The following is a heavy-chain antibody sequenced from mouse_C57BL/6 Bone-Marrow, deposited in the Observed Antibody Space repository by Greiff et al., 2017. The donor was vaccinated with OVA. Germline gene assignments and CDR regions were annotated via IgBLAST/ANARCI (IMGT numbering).Heavy chain of an antibody. J-gene: IGHJ2*01. Sequence: QVQLKQPGAELVKPGASVKLSCKASGYTFTSYWMHWVKQRPGQGLEWIGMIHPNSGSTNYNEKFKSKATLTVDKSSSTAYMQLSSLTSEDSAVYYCARIYYYGSSYYWGKGTTLTVSS. CDR3: ARIYYYGSSYY. CDR1: GYTFTSYW. CDR2: IHPNSGST. V-gene: IGHV1-64*01. D-gene: IGHD1-1*01.